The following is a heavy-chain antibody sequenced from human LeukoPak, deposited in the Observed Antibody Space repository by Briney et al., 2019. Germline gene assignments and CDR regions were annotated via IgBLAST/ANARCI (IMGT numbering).Heavy chain of an antibody. V-gene: IGHV1-8*01. CDR3: ARNPPRTRDFIS. CDR2: MSPNNGDT. D-gene: IGHD1-7*01. CDR1: GYTFTTYD. Sequence: GASVKVSCKTSGYTFTTYDINWVRQATGQGLEWLGWMSPNNGDTGYAQKFQGRVTMTRDTSTNTAYMELSALTSEDTAVYYCARNPPRTRDFISWGQGALVTVSS. J-gene: IGHJ4*02.